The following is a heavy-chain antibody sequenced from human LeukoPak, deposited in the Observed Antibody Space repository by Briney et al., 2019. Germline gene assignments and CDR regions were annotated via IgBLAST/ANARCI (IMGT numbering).Heavy chain of an antibody. D-gene: IGHD3-3*01. Sequence: PSETLSLTCTVSGGSISSYYWSWIRQPPGKGLEWIGYIYYSGSTYYNPSLKSRVTISVDTSKNQFSLKLSSVTAADTAVYYCARDRSIYGSGVFDPWGQGTLVTVSS. CDR1: GGSISSYY. J-gene: IGHJ5*02. CDR2: IYYSGST. V-gene: IGHV4-59*06. CDR3: ARDRSIYGSGVFDP.